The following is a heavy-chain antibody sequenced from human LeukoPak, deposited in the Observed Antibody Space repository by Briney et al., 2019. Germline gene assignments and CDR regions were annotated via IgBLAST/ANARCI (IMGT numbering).Heavy chain of an antibody. V-gene: IGHV3-23*01. CDR3: ARDGLTDSSGYTVIDD. J-gene: IGHJ4*02. CDR2: ISGSGGST. Sequence: GRSLRLSCEASGFXFRSYAMSWVRQAPEKGLEWISAISGSGGSTYYADSVKGRFTISRDNSKNTLYLEMNSLRAEDTAVYYCARDGLTDSSGYTVIDDWGQGTLVTASS. CDR1: GFXFRSYA. D-gene: IGHD3-22*01.